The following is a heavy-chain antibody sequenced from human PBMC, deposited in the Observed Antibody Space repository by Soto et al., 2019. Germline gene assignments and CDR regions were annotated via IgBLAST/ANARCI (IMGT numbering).Heavy chain of an antibody. V-gene: IGHV5-10-1*01. CDR1: GYSFTSYW. CDR2: IDPSDPYT. J-gene: IGHJ6*02. D-gene: IGHD6-6*01. Sequence: GESLKISCKGSGYSFTSYWISWVRQMPGKGLERMGRIDPSDPYTNYSPSFQGHVTISADKSISTAYLQWSSLKASDTAMYYCAMTIEYSSSQYYYGMDVWGQGTTVTVSS. CDR3: AMTIEYSSSQYYYGMDV.